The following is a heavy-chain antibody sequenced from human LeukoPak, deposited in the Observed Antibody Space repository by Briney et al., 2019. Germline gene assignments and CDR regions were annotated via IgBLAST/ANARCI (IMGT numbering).Heavy chain of an antibody. J-gene: IGHJ4*02. CDR2: ISSNGGST. CDR1: GFTFSSYA. D-gene: IGHD5-18*01. Sequence: GGSLRLSCAASGFTFSSYAMHWVRQAPGKGLEYVSAISSNGGSTYYANSVKGRFTISRDNSKNTLYLQMGSLRAEDMAVYYCARGTWIQLWLPSGDFDYWGQGTLVTVSS. CDR3: ARGTWIQLWLPSGDFDY. V-gene: IGHV3-64*01.